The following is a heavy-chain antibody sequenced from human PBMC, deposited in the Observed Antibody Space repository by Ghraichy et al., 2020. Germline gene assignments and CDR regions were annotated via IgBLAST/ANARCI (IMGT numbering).Heavy chain of an antibody. D-gene: IGHD2/OR15-2a*01. V-gene: IGHV3-73*01. J-gene: IGHJ5*02. CDR1: GFTFSGSA. Sequence: LSLTCAASGFTFSGSAIHWVRQASGKGLEWVGRIKSKSNSYATAYGASVKGRVTISRDDSVNMAYLLMNSLTTEDTAVYYCTTQTPYRDCYSTACSNYFDPWGQGALVTVSS. CDR3: TTQTPYRDCYSTACSNYFDP. CDR2: IKSKSNSYAT.